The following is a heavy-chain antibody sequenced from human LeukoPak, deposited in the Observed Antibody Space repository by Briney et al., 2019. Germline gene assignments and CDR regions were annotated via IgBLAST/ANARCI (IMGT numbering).Heavy chain of an antibody. CDR2: IYYSGST. CDR3: ASDGPGKNCSSTSCYDSWVDY. J-gene: IGHJ4*02. Sequence: PSETLSLTCTVSGGSISSSSYYWGWIRQPPGKGLEWIGSIYYSGSTYYNPSLKSRVTISVDTSKNQFSLKLRSVTAADTAVYYCASDGPGKNCSSTSCYDSWVDYWGQGTLVTVSS. V-gene: IGHV4-39*01. D-gene: IGHD2-2*01. CDR1: GGSISSSSYY.